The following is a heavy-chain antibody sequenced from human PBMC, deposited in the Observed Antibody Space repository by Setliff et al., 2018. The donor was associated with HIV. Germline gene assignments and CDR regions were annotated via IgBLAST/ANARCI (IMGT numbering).Heavy chain of an antibody. CDR2: IRYDGSNK. J-gene: IGHJ6*03. CDR1: GFIFSSYG. CDR3: AKDLEVLLDYYYMDV. Sequence: GGSLRLSCAASGFIFSSYGMHWVRQAPGKGLEWVAFIRYDGSNKYYADSVKGRFTISRDNSKNTLYLQMNNLRAEDTAVYYCAKDLEVLLDYYYMDVWGKGTTVTVSS. D-gene: IGHD1-26*01. V-gene: IGHV3-30*02.